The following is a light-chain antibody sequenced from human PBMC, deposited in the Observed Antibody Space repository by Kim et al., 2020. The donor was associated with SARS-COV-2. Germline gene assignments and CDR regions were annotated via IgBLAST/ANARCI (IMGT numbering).Light chain of an antibody. CDR3: NSRDNNDNVL. Sequence: ALGQTVRITCQGDSLRSYYTTGYQQKPGQAPIVVVYGKNNRPSGIPDRFSGSSSGNTASLTITGTQAGDEADYYCNSRDNNDNVLFGGGTRLTVL. J-gene: IGLJ2*01. CDR2: GKN. CDR1: SLRSYY. V-gene: IGLV3-19*01.